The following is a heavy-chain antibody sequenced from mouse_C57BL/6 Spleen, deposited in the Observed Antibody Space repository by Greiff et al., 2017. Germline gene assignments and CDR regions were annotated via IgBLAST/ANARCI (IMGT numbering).Heavy chain of an antibody. Sequence: QVQLQQPGAELVKPGASVKLSCKASGYTFTSYWMQWVKQRPGQGLEWIGEIDPSDSYTNYNQKFKGKATLTVDTSSSTAYMQLRSLTSEDSAVYYRASSLDGYFDYWGQGTTLTVSS. CDR2: IDPSDSYT. V-gene: IGHV1-50*01. CDR3: ASSLDGYFDY. J-gene: IGHJ2*01. CDR1: GYTFTSYW. D-gene: IGHD2-3*01.